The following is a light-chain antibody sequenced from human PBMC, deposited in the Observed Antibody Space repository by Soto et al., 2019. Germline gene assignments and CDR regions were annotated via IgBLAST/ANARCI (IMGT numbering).Light chain of an antibody. J-gene: IGLJ2*01. V-gene: IGLV1-40*01. CDR1: SSNIGTSYD. Sequence: QAVVTQPPSVSGAPGQRVTISCTGRSSNIGTSYDVHWYQQFPGTAPRLLIYGNNNRPSGVPDRFSGSKSGTSASLAITGLQVEDEADYYCQSYDSSLSGVLFGGGTKLTVL. CDR3: QSYDSSLSGVL. CDR2: GNN.